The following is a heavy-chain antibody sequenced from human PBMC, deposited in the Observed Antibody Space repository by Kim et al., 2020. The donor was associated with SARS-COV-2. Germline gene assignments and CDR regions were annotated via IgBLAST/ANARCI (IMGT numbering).Heavy chain of an antibody. J-gene: IGHJ4*02. CDR2: ISYDGSNK. CDR3: AGLHHRIVGATPDY. CDR1: GFTFSSYA. V-gene: IGHV3-30*04. Sequence: GGSLRLSCAASGFTFSSYAMHWVRQAPGKGLEWVAVISYDGSNKYYADSVKGRFTISRDNSKNTLYLQMNSLRAEDTAVYYCAGLHHRIVGATPDYWGQGTLVTVSS. D-gene: IGHD1-26*01.